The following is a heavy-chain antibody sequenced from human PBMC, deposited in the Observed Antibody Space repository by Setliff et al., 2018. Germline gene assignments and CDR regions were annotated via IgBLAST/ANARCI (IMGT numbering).Heavy chain of an antibody. CDR2: INGGNGNT. J-gene: IGHJ3*02. CDR3: ARGWGSGWSKEGAFDI. Sequence: ASVKVSCKASGYSFSTYAMHWVRQAPGQRLEWMGWINGGNGNTKYSQKFQGRITITRDTSASTAYMELSSLRSEDTAVYYCARGWGSGWSKEGAFDIWGQGTMVTVSS. V-gene: IGHV1-3*01. CDR1: GYSFSTYA. D-gene: IGHD6-19*01.